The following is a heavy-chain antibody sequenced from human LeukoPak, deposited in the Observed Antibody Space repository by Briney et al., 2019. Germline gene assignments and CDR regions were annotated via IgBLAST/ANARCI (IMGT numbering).Heavy chain of an antibody. V-gene: IGHV4-59*11. D-gene: IGHD6-19*01. CDR1: GGSISGHY. Sequence: SETLSLTCTVSGGSISGHYWSWIRQPPGKGLEWIGYIYYSGSTNYNPSLKSRVTISVDTSKNQFSLKLSSVTAADTAVYYCARASRSGWYKDYWGQGTLVTVSS. CDR3: ARASRSGWYKDY. J-gene: IGHJ4*02. CDR2: IYYSGST.